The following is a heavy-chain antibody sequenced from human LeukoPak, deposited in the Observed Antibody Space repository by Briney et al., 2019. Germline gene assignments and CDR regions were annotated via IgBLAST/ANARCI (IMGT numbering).Heavy chain of an antibody. Sequence: PGGSLRLSCAASGFTFSSYGMHWVRQAPGKGLEWVAVISYDGSNKYYADSVKGRFTISRDNSKNTLYLQMNSLRAEDTAVYYCAKPRYDYVWGSYATDYWGQGTLVTVSS. CDR1: GFTFSSYG. CDR3: AKPRYDYVWGSYATDY. V-gene: IGHV3-30*18. CDR2: ISYDGSNK. D-gene: IGHD3-16*01. J-gene: IGHJ4*02.